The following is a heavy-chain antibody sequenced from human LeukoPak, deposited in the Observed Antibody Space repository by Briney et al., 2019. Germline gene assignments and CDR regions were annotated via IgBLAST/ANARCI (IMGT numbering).Heavy chain of an antibody. D-gene: IGHD6-6*01. CDR1: GGSINSYY. CDR2: IHFSGST. Sequence: SETPSLTCTVSGGSINSYYWSWIRQPPGKGLEWIGYIHFSGSTNYNPSLKSRVTMSVGTSKNQFSLKLSSVTAADTAVYYCARRSSSEYYFDYWGQGTLVTVSS. V-gene: IGHV4-59*08. CDR3: ARRSSSEYYFDY. J-gene: IGHJ4*02.